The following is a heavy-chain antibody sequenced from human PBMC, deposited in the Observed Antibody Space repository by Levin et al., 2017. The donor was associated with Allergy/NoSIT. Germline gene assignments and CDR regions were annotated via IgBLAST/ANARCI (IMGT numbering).Heavy chain of an antibody. J-gene: IGHJ4*02. Sequence: EASVKVSCKASGYTFTNYGITWVRQAPGQGLEWVGWISGYSGYTGYAQKFQDRVTVTTDTSTTTAYMELRSLRSDDTAIYFCARDRGDFVWGSFRATDYWGQGTLVSVSS. CDR3: ARDRGDFVWGSFRATDY. CDR1: GYTFTNYG. CDR2: ISGYSGYT. V-gene: IGHV1-18*01. D-gene: IGHD3-16*01.